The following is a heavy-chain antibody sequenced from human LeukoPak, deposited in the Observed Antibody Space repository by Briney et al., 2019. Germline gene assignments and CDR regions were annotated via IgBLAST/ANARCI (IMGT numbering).Heavy chain of an antibody. CDR1: GYTFINYG. J-gene: IGHJ4*02. CDR3: ARDLSLGRHEYGEPFDY. CDR2: ISGYNGNT. D-gene: IGHD4/OR15-4a*01. Sequence: ASVKVSCETSGYTFINYGISRVRQAPGQGPEWMGWISGYNGNTNYVQKFQGRITMTTDTSTSTAYMELGSLRSDDTAVYYCARDLSLGRHEYGEPFDYWGQGTLVTVSS. V-gene: IGHV1-18*01.